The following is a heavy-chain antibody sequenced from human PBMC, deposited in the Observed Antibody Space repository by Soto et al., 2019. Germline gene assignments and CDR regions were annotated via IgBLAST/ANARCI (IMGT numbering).Heavy chain of an antibody. Sequence: QVQLQESGPGLVKPSQTLSLTCTVSGGSISSGDYYWSWIRQPPGKGLEWIGYIYYIGSTYYNLSLKSRVTISVDTSKIQFSLKLSSVTAADTAVYCCARCAYSNFWFGPWGQGTLCTVSS. CDR3: ARCAYSNFWFGP. CDR1: GGSISSGDYY. D-gene: IGHD4-4*01. CDR2: IYYIGST. J-gene: IGHJ5*02. V-gene: IGHV4-30-4*01.